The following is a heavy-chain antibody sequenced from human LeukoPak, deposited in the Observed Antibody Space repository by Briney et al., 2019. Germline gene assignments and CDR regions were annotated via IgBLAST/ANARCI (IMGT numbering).Heavy chain of an antibody. V-gene: IGHV4-34*01. Sequence: PSETLSLTCAVYGGSFSGYYWSWIRQPPGKGLEWIGEINHSGSTNYNPSLKSRVTISVDTSKNQFSLKLGSVTAADTAVYYCARGRGYYDYWGQGTLVTVSS. CDR2: INHSGST. CDR3: ARGRGYYDY. J-gene: IGHJ4*02. CDR1: GGSFSGYY. D-gene: IGHD3-22*01.